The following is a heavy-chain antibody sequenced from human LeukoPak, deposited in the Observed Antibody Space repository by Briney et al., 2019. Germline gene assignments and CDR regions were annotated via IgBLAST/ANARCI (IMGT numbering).Heavy chain of an antibody. CDR1: GGSISSYY. Sequence: SETLSLTCTVSGGSISSYYWSWIRQPPGKGLEWIGYIYYSGSTNYNPSLKSRVTISVDTSKNQFSLKLSSVTAADTAVYYCARKPIPTFGRPKSYYYGTPVWGQPTTVTASS. V-gene: IGHV4-59*01. CDR2: IYYSGST. D-gene: IGHD3-3*01. J-gene: IGHJ6*02. CDR3: ARKPIPTFGRPKSYYYGTPV.